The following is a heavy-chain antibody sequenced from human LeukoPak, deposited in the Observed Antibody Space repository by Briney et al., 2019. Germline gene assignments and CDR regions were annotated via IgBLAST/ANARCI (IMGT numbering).Heavy chain of an antibody. V-gene: IGHV4-39*02. J-gene: IGHJ4*02. Sequence: SETLSLTCTVSGDSISRSTYYWAWIRQPPGKGPEWIGSVYYGRSPYFNPSLESRATISVDTSKNHFSLKMSSVTAADTAVYYCARSSGTGTFSYWGQGTLVTVSS. CDR2: VYYGRSP. CDR1: GDSISRSTYY. D-gene: IGHD6-25*01. CDR3: ARSSGTGTFSY.